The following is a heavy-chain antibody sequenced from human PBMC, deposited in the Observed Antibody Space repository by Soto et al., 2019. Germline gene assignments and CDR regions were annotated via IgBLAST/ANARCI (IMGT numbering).Heavy chain of an antibody. CDR3: AKDRYCSGGSCYRSYFDY. J-gene: IGHJ4*02. CDR1: GFTFSSYA. D-gene: IGHD2-15*01. V-gene: IGHV3-23*01. CDR2: ISGSGGST. Sequence: EVQLLESGGGLVQPGGSLRLSCAASGFTFSSYAMSWVRQAPGKGLEWVSAISGSGGSTYYADSVKGRFTISRDNSKNTLYLQMNSLRAEDTAVYYCAKDRYCSGGSCYRSYFDYWGQGTLVTVSS.